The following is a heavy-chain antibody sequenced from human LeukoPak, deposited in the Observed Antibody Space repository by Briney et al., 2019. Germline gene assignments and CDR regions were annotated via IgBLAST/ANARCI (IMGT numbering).Heavy chain of an antibody. V-gene: IGHV3-30*04. D-gene: IGHD6-13*01. CDR1: GFNFSSYA. Sequence: GRSLRLSCAASGFNFSSYAMHWVRQAPGKGLEWVAVISYDGRYKYNADSVKGRFTISRHNSKNTLYLQMNSLRAEDTAVYYCARAPRWQQVLDYWGQGTLVTVSS. J-gene: IGHJ4*02. CDR2: ISYDGRYK. CDR3: ARAPRWQQVLDY.